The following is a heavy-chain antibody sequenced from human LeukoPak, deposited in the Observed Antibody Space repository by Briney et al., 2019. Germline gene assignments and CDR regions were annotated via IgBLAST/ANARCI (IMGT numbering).Heavy chain of an antibody. CDR2: IYYSGST. CDR3: ARYDSGITGFDF. CDR1: GGSISSYY. V-gene: IGHV4-59*12. J-gene: IGHJ4*02. D-gene: IGHD3-10*01. Sequence: SETLSLTCTVSGGSISSYYWSWIRQPPGKGLEWIGYIYYSGSTYYNPSLKSRVTISVDTSKNQFSLKLTSVTAADTAVYYCARYDSGITGFDFWGQGALVTVSS.